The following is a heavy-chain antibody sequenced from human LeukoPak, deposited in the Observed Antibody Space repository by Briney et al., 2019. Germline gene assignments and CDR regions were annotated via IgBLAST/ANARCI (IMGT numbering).Heavy chain of an antibody. CDR3: ASPSSWTYYFDY. CDR1: GYTFTSYA. J-gene: IGHJ4*02. D-gene: IGHD6-13*01. CDR2: INAGNGNT. V-gene: IGHV1-3*01. Sequence: AASVKVSCKASGYTFTSYAMHWVRQAPGQRLEWMGWINAGNGNTKYSQKFQGRVTITRDTSASTAYMELSSLRSEDTAVCYCASPSSWTYYFDYWGQGTLVTVSS.